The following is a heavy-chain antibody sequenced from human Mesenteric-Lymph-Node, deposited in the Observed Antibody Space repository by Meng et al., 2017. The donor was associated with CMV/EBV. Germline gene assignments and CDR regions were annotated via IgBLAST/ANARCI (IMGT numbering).Heavy chain of an antibody. Sequence: VQLQQWGAGLLKPSETPSLTCAVYGGSFSGYHWSWIRQPPGKGLEWIGEINHSGSTNYNPSLKSRVTISVDTSKNQFSLKLSSVTAADTAVYYCARHQRWLKSEGGFNYWGQGTLVTVSS. J-gene: IGHJ4*02. CDR2: INHSGST. D-gene: IGHD4-23*01. CDR3: ARHQRWLKSEGGFNY. CDR1: GGSFSGYH. V-gene: IGHV4-34*01.